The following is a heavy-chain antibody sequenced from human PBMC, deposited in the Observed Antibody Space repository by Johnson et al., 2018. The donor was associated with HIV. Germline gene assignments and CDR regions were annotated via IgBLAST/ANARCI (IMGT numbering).Heavy chain of an antibody. J-gene: IGHJ3*02. V-gene: IGHV3-66*01. Sequence: VQLVESRGVLVQPGGSLRLSCAASGIIVTGNFMSWVRQAPGKGLEWVSVINAGGDTYYADSVKGRFTISRDRSKNTVSLQMNSLRVEDTAVYYCARDDRPDGFDIWGQGTMVTVSS. CDR2: INAGGDT. CDR3: ARDDRPDGFDI. D-gene: IGHD1-14*01. CDR1: GIIVTGNF.